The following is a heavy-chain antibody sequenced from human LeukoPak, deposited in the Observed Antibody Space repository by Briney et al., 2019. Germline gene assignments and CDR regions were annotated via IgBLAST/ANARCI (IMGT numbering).Heavy chain of an antibody. J-gene: IGHJ5*02. CDR2: ISGSGGST. D-gene: IGHD6-13*01. CDR1: GFTFSSYT. Sequence: GGSLRLSCAASGFTFSSYTMSWFRQAPGKGLEWVSAISGSGGSTYYADSVKGRFTISRDNSKNTLYLQMNSLRAEDTAVYYSARTGYSSPPWFDPWGQGTLVTVSS. CDR3: ARTGYSSPPWFDP. V-gene: IGHV3-23*01.